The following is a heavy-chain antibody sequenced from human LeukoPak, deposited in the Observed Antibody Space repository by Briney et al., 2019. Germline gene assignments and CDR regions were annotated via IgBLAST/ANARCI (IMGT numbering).Heavy chain of an antibody. CDR1: GGSFSGYY. V-gene: IGHV4-34*01. CDR3: ARGIHYGSGSYYYGMDV. J-gene: IGHJ6*02. CDR2: INHSGST. Sequence: PSETLSLTCAVYGGSFSGYYWSWIRQPPGKGLEWIGEINHSGSTNYNPSLKSRATISVDTSKNQFSLKLSSVTAADTAVYYCARGIHYGSGSYYYGMDVWGQGTTVTVSS. D-gene: IGHD3-10*01.